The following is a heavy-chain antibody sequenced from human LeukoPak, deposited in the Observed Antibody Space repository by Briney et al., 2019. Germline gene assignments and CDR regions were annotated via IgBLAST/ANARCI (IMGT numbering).Heavy chain of an antibody. D-gene: IGHD6-19*01. CDR1: GFTFSSYG. CDR3: AKASHSSGWSALDY. CDR2: ISYDGSNK. J-gene: IGHJ4*02. V-gene: IGHV3-30*18. Sequence: PGGSLRLSCAASGFTFSSYGMHWVRQAPGKGLEWVAVISYDGSNKYYADSVKGRFTISRDNSKNTLYLQMNSLRAEDTAVYCAKASHSSGWSALDYWGQGTLVTVSS.